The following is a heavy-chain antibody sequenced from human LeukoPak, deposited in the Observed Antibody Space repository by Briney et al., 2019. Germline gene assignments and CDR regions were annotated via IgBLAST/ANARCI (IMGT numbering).Heavy chain of an antibody. CDR1: WFTFCDFS. D-gene: IGHD6-6*01. J-gene: IGHJ4*02. CDR3: AKDLDSSSSPGGFDY. Sequence: GGSPKPFLAGSWFTFCDFSLDWGPQAPGEGLGWVLLISWDGGSTYYADSVKGRFTISRDNSKNSLYLQMNSLRAEDTALYYCAKDLDSSSSPGGFDYWGQGTLVTVSS. CDR2: ISWDGGST. V-gene: IGHV3-43D*04.